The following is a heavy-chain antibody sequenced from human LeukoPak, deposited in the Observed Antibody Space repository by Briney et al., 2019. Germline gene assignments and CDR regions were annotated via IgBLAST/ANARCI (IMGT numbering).Heavy chain of an antibody. V-gene: IGHV1-2*02. CDR1: AYTFTDYH. J-gene: IGHJ4*02. CDR2: INSNTGGT. D-gene: IGHD3-16*01. CDR3: VRRGGTFFDY. Sequence: ASVKVSCTSSAYTFTDYHIHRVRQAPGQGLEWMAWINSNTGGTNFAKNFQGRVTLSRDTSITTAYMELSRLDFGDTAIYYCVRRGGTFFDYWGQGALVTVSS.